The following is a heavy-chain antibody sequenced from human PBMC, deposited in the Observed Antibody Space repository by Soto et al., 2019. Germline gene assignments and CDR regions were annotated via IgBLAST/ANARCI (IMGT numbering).Heavy chain of an antibody. J-gene: IGHJ4*02. Sequence: SETLSLTCAVYGGSFSGYYWSWIRPPPGKGLEWIGEINHSGGTNYNPSLKSRVTMSVDTSKNQFSLKLSSVTAADTAVYYCARDKQWLVFKSEFDYWGQGTLVTVSS. CDR1: GGSFSGYY. V-gene: IGHV4-34*01. CDR3: ARDKQWLVFKSEFDY. D-gene: IGHD6-19*01. CDR2: INHSGGT.